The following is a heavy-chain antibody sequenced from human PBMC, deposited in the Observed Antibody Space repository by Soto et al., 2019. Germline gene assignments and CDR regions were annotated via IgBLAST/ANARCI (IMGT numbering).Heavy chain of an antibody. Sequence: QVHLVQSGAEVKKSGASVKVSCKGSGYDFTTYGITWVRQAPGQGLEWMAWISAHNGNTDYAQKLEGRVTVTRDTSTSTAYMELRSLRSDVTAVYYCAGGRYGDYWGQGALVTLSS. CDR2: ISAHNGNT. J-gene: IGHJ4*02. D-gene: IGHD1-1*01. V-gene: IGHV1-18*01. CDR1: GYDFTTYG. CDR3: AGGRYGDY.